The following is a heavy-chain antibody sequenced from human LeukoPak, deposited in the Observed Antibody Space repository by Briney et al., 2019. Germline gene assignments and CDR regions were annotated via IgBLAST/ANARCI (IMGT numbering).Heavy chain of an antibody. J-gene: IGHJ6*02. V-gene: IGHV5-51*01. CDR1: GYSFTSYW. D-gene: IGHD3-3*01. CDR3: ARHSTSIFGVVISIYGMDV. CDR2: IYPGDSDT. Sequence: GESLKISCKGSGYSFTSYWIGWVRQMPGKGLEWRGIIYPGDSDTRYSPSFQGQVTISADKSISTAYLQWSSLKASDTAMYYCARHSTSIFGVVISIYGMDVWGQGTTVTVSS.